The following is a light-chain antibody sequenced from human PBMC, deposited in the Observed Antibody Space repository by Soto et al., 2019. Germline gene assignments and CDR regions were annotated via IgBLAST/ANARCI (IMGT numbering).Light chain of an antibody. CDR1: QSVSYSSNNRNY. V-gene: IGKV4-1*01. CDR2: WAS. Sequence: DIVMTQSPDSLAVSLGERATINCKSSQSVSYSSNNRNYLAWYQQKPGQPPKLLIYWASTRESGVPDRFSGSGSGTDFTLTISSLQAEDVAVYYCQQYYSGSFGGGTKVEIK. CDR3: QQYYSGS. J-gene: IGKJ4*01.